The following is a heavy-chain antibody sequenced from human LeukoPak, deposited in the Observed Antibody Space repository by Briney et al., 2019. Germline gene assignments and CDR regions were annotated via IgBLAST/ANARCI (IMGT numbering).Heavy chain of an antibody. D-gene: IGHD4-23*01. CDR1: GGTFSSYA. CDR2: IIPILGIA. CDR3: ARDPDYGGNFDY. V-gene: IGHV1-69*04. J-gene: IGHJ4*02. Sequence: ASVKVSCKASGGTFSSYAISWVRQAPGQGLEWMGRIIPILGIANYAQKFQGRVTITADKSTSTAYMELSSLRSEDTAVYYCARDPDYGGNFDYWGQGTLVTVSS.